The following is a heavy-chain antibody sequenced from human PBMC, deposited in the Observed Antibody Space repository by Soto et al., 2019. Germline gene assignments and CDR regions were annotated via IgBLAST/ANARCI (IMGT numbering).Heavy chain of an antibody. Sequence: QVQLVQSGAEVKKPGSSVKVSCKASGGTFSSYTISWVRQAPGQGLEWMGRIIPILGIANYAQKFQGRVTITADKSTSTADMELSSLRSEDTAVYYCAGDCSSTSCYSNYYYYYYMDVWGKGTTVTVSS. CDR1: GGTFSSYT. CDR3: AGDCSSTSCYSNYYYYYYMDV. D-gene: IGHD2-2*01. CDR2: IIPILGIA. V-gene: IGHV1-69*02. J-gene: IGHJ6*03.